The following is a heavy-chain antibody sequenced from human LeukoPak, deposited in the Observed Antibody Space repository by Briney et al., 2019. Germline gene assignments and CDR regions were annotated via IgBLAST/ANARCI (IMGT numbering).Heavy chain of an antibody. CDR2: ISGSGGST. D-gene: IGHD3-10*02. CDR3: AELGITMIGGV. CDR1: GFTFSSFA. V-gene: IGHV3-23*01. Sequence: GGSLRLSCAASGFTFSSFAMSWVRQAPGKGLEWVSAISGSGGSTYYADSVKGRFTISRDNSKNTLSLQMNSLRAEDTAVYYCAELGITMIGGVWGKGTTVTISS. J-gene: IGHJ6*04.